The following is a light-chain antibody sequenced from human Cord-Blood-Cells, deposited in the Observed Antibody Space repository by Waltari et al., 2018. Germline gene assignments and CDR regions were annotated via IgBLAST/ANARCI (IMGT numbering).Light chain of an antibody. Sequence: DIQMPQSPSTLSASVGDRVTITCRASQSISSWFAWYQQKPGKAPKLLIYKASSLESGVPSRFSGSGPGTEFTLTISSLQPDDFATYYCQQYNSYSPYTFGQGTKLEIK. J-gene: IGKJ2*01. CDR3: QQYNSYSPYT. V-gene: IGKV1-5*03. CDR1: QSISSW. CDR2: KAS.